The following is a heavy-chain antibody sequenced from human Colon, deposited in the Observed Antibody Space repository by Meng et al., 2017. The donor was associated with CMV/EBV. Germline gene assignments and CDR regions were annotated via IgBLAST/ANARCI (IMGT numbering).Heavy chain of an antibody. CDR3: ARQEGTASSRRLDP. V-gene: IGHV3-30*02. Sequence: GESLKISCAASGFSFSGYGMHWVRQAPGKGLEWVAFIRYDESYKHYVDSVKGRFTISRDNSKNTLYLQMNSLRGEDTAIYYCARQEGTASSRRLDPWGQGTLVTVSS. CDR1: GFSFSGYG. CDR2: IRYDESYK. D-gene: IGHD3-10*01. J-gene: IGHJ5*02.